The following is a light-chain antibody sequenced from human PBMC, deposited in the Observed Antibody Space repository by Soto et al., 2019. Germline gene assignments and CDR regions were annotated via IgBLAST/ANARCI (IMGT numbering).Light chain of an antibody. J-gene: IGKJ1*01. CDR1: QSVSNN. Sequence: TQSPGTLSFSPGESATLSCRASQSVSNNLTWYQQKPGQPPRLLIYGASTRATGVPGRFSGSGSGTEFTLTISSLQSEDFAVYYCQQYNDWWTFGQGTKVDIK. CDR2: GAS. V-gene: IGKV3-15*01. CDR3: QQYNDWWT.